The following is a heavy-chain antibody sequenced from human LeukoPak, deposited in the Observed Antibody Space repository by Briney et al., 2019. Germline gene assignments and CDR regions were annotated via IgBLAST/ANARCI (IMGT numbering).Heavy chain of an antibody. V-gene: IGHV4-59*01. CDR3: ARLNGAIFGVVTPVYYMDV. Sequence: SETLSLTCTVSGGSISSYYWSWIRQPPGKGLEWIGYIYYSGSTNYNPSLKSRVTISVDTSKNQFSLKLSSVTAADTAVYYCARLNGAIFGVVTPVYYMDVWGKGTTVTVSS. CDR1: GGSISSYY. CDR2: IYYSGST. D-gene: IGHD3-3*01. J-gene: IGHJ6*03.